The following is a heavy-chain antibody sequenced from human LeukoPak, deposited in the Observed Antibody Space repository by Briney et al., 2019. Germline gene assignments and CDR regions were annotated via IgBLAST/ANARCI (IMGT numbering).Heavy chain of an antibody. D-gene: IGHD6-13*01. CDR2: IYYSGTT. CDR1: GDSVSSSRYY. V-gene: IGHV4-39*07. J-gene: IGHJ3*02. CDR3: AREPGYSSPLDI. Sequence: SETLSLTCIVSGDSVSSSRYYWGWIRQPPGRGPEWIGSIYYSGTTFYNPSLKSRVTMSVDTSKNQFSLKLSSVTAADTAVYYCAREPGYSSPLDIWGQGTMVTVSS.